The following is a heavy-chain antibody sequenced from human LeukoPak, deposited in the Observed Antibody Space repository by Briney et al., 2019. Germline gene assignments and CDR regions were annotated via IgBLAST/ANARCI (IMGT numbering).Heavy chain of an antibody. CDR3: ARAYYYDSSGYPLT. CDR2: IYYSGST. D-gene: IGHD3-22*01. CDR1: GGSISSYY. V-gene: IGHV4-59*01. J-gene: IGHJ5*02. Sequence: ASETLSLTCTVSGGSISSYYWSWIRQPPGKGLEWIGYIYYSGSTNYNPSLKSRVTISVDTSKNQFSLKLSSVTAADTAVYYCARAYYYDSSGYPLTWGQGTLVTVSS.